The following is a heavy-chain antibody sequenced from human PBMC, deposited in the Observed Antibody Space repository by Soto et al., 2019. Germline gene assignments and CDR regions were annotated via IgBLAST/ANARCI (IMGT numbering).Heavy chain of an antibody. Sequence: QVQLVESGGGVVQPGRSLGLSCAASGFTFSSYGMHWVRQAPGKGLEWVAIIWYDGSNKYYADSVKGRFTISRDISKNTLYLQMNILRVEDTAVYYCVRDKDDTGGFHWGQGTLVTVSS. CDR1: GFTFSSYG. CDR3: VRDKDDTGGFH. D-gene: IGHD3-9*01. CDR2: IWYDGSNK. V-gene: IGHV3-33*01. J-gene: IGHJ4*02.